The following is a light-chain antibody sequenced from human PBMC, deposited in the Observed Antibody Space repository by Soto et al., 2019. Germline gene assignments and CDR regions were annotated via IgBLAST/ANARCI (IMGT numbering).Light chain of an antibody. CDR2: AAS. V-gene: IGKV1-39*01. CDR1: QSISSY. Sequence: DIQMTQSPSSLSASVGDRVTITCRASQSISSYLNWYQQKPGKAPKLLIYAASSLQSGVPSRFSGSGSGTDFTLTISSLQPEDFATYYWQQSYSTPYTVGQVTKREIK. J-gene: IGKJ2*01. CDR3: QQSYSTPYT.